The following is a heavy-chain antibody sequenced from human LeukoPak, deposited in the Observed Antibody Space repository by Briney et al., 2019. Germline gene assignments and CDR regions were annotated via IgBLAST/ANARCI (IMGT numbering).Heavy chain of an antibody. CDR3: AKGSAASRPYYFHY. D-gene: IGHD6-25*01. V-gene: IGHV3-23*01. CDR1: GFTFSSYA. J-gene: IGHJ4*02. CDR2: INDRGGST. Sequence: GGSLRLSCAASGFTFSSYAMSWVRQAPGKGLDWVSAINDRGGSTYYADSVKGRFTISRDNSKNTLYLQMNSLRADDTAVYYCAKGSAASRPYYFHYWGQGTLVTVSS.